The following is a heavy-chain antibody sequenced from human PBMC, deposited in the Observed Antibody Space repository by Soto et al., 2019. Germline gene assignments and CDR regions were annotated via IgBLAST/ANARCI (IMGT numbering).Heavy chain of an antibody. CDR2: IWADGSNV. D-gene: IGHD6-6*01. J-gene: IGHJ6*02. Sequence: VQLVESGGGVVQAGRSLRLSCAASGFTFSSHGIHWVRQAPGKGLEWVAFIWADGSNVEYADSVKGRFTISRDSSKNTVDLQMNSLRAEDTAVYSCARDGQQLVPYGLDAWGQGTTVTVSS. CDR1: GFTFSSHG. V-gene: IGHV3-33*01. CDR3: ARDGQQLVPYGLDA.